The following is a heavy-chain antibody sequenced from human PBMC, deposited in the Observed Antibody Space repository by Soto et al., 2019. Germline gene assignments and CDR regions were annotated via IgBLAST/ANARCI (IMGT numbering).Heavy chain of an antibody. CDR2: TYYRSKWYN. V-gene: IGHV6-1*01. Sequence: PSQTLSLTCAISGDSVSNNSAAWNWIRQSPSRGLEWLGRTYYRSKWYNDYAVFVKSRISINPETSKNQFSLQLKYVIPEDTAIYYCARDSRDEFPTPYTWFDSWGQGTLVTVSS. D-gene: IGHD2-2*02. CDR3: ARDSRDEFPTPYTWFDS. CDR1: GDSVSNNSAA. J-gene: IGHJ5*01.